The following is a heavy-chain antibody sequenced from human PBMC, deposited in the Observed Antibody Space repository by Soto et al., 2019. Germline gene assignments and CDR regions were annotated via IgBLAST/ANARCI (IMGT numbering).Heavy chain of an antibody. J-gene: IGHJ5*02. CDR1: GAAINGGGYF. V-gene: IGHV4-39*01. Sequence: QLQLQESGPGLVKPSETLSLTCSVSGAAINGGGYFWVWARQPPGRGLEWIGSIYYTGSTSLSPSPLRRVPMSVDTSNNQFSMNLSSLTAADTAVYFCSRHGLPSGGSVYGGGSWFDPWGQGILVTVSS. CDR3: SRHGLPSGGSVYGGGSWFDP. D-gene: IGHD3-10*02. CDR2: IYYTGST.